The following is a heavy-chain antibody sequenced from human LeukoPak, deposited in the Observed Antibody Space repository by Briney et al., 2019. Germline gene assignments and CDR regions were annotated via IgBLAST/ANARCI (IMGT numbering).Heavy chain of an antibody. CDR2: ISWNSGSI. CDR1: GFTFDDYA. Sequence: PGRSLRLSCAASGFTFDDYAMHWVRQAPGKGLEWVSGISWNSGSIGYADSVKGRFTISRDNAKNTLYLQMNSLRAEDTAVYYCASLPTMVRGRIFDYWGQGTLVTVSS. D-gene: IGHD3-10*01. V-gene: IGHV3-9*01. J-gene: IGHJ4*02. CDR3: ASLPTMVRGRIFDY.